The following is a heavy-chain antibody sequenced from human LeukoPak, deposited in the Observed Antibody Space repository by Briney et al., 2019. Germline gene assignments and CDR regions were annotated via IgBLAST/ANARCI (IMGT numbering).Heavy chain of an antibody. CDR2: IYYSGST. J-gene: IGHJ5*02. CDR1: GGSISSYY. CDR3: ARYSSSSFDP. V-gene: IGHV4-59*01. D-gene: IGHD6-13*01. Sequence: SETLSLTCTVSGGSISSYYWSWIRQPPGKGLEWIGYIYYSGSTNYNPSLKSRVTISVDTSKNQFSLKLSSVTAADTAVYYCARYSSSSFDPWGQGTLVTVSS.